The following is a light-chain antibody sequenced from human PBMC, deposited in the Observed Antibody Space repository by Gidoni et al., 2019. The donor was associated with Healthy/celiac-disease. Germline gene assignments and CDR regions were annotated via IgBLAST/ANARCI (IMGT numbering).Light chain of an antibody. CDR1: NIGSKS. CDR2: YDS. CDR3: QVWDSSSAERV. J-gene: IGLJ2*01. Sequence: SSVLTQPPSVSLAPGKTARITCGGNNIGSKSGHWYQQKPGKAPVLVIYYDSDRPSGIPERFSGSNSGNTATLTISRVEAGDEADYYCQVWDSSSAERVFGGGTKLTVL. V-gene: IGLV3-21*04.